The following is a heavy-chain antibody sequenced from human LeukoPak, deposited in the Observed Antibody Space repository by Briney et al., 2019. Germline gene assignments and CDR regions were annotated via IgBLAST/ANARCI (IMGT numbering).Heavy chain of an antibody. V-gene: IGHV4-59*02. Sequence: SETLSLTCTVSGDTVIPCYWNWIRQPPGKGLEWIAYIYKNGNTNYNPSLKSRVTISVDTSKNQFSLNLTSVTAADTAIYYCATLAANGDNYFDYWGQGIVVAVSS. CDR1: GDTVIPCY. J-gene: IGHJ4*02. D-gene: IGHD4-17*01. CDR2: IYKNGNT. CDR3: ATLAANGDNYFDY.